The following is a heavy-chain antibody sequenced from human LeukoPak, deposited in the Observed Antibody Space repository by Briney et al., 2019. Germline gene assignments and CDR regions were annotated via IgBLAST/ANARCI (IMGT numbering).Heavy chain of an antibody. J-gene: IGHJ4*02. Sequence: GGSMRLSCVASGFDVDDNFMLWIRQAPGQGLEWISIIYASGGAFHSESVKGRFSAFRDTSKNTIFLQMNNLRAADTAMYYCVRRHDYWGQGTLVTVSS. CDR2: IYASGGA. CDR1: GFDVDDNF. CDR3: VRRHDY. V-gene: IGHV3-53*01.